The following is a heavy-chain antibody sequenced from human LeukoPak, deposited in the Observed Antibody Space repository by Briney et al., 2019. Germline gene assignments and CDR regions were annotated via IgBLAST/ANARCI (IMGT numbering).Heavy chain of an antibody. CDR2: IYHSGST. D-gene: IGHD2-21*01. J-gene: IGHJ4*02. V-gene: IGHV4-38-2*02. Sequence: PSETLSLTCTVSGYSISSGYYWGWIRQPPGEGLEWIGSIYHSGSTYYNPSLKSRVTISVDTSKNQFSLKLSSVTAADTAVYYCASVGRDGDSPFDYWGQGTLVTVSS. CDR1: GYSISSGYY. CDR3: ASVGRDGDSPFDY.